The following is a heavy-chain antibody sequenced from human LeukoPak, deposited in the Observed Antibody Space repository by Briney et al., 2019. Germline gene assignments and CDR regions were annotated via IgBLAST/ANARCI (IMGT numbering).Heavy chain of an antibody. V-gene: IGHV3-11*01. CDR2: ISSSGSTI. J-gene: IGHJ5*02. CDR3: ARDFSPALPVVAERVGNWFDP. Sequence: GGSLRLSCAASGFTFSDYYMSWIRQAPGKGLEWVSYISSSGSTIYYADSVKGRFTISRDNAKNSLYLQMNSLRAEDTAVYYCARDFSPALPVVAERVGNWFDPWGQGTLVTVSS. CDR1: GFTFSDYY. D-gene: IGHD2-15*01.